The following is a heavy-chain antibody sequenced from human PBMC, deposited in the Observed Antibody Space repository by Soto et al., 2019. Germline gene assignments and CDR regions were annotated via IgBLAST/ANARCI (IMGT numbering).Heavy chain of an antibody. CDR1: GYNFTTYW. CDR3: ARQRRISEGGTAWFDP. J-gene: IGHJ5*02. Sequence: PGESLKISCKGSGYNFTTYWIGWVRQMPGKGLEWMGIISPGDSDTRYSPSFQGQVTISADKSISTAFLQRSSLKASDTAIYYCARQRRISEGGTAWFDPCGQRTLVTVSS. D-gene: IGHD1-1*01. V-gene: IGHV5-51*01. CDR2: ISPGDSDT.